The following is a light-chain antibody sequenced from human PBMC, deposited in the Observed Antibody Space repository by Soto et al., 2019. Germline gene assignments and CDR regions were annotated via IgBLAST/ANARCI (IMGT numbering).Light chain of an antibody. J-gene: IGKJ3*01. CDR2: WAS. Sequence: DIVLTQSPHSLAVSLGERATINCKSSQSVVYGPNNKNSLAWYQQRPRQAPKLLIYWASTRASGVPDRFSGSGSGTDFTLTISSLQAEDVAVYYCQYRGTFGPGTKVDI. CDR1: QSVVYGPNNKNS. V-gene: IGKV4-1*01. CDR3: QYRGT.